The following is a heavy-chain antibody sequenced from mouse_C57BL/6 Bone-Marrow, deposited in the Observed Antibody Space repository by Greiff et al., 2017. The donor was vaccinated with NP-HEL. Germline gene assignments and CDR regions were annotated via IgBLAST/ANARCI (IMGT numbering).Heavy chain of an antibody. CDR1: GYTFTSYW. CDR3: ARRGQRKGFMDY. Sequence: QVQLQQPGAELVRPGSSVKLSCKASGYTFTSYWMHWVKQRPIQGLEWIGNIDPSDSETHYNQKFKDKATLTVDKSSSTAYMQLSSLTSEDSAVYYCARRGQRKGFMDYWGQGTSVTVSS. V-gene: IGHV1-52*01. CDR2: IDPSDSET. J-gene: IGHJ4*01. D-gene: IGHD3-3*01.